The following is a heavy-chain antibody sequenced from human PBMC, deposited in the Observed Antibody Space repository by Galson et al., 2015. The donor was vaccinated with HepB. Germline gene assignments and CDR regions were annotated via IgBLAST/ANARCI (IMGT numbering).Heavy chain of an antibody. CDR1: GFNFAKYW. CDR3: ARLNGVGVTKTDGYYWFDP. V-gene: IGHV5-51*03. D-gene: IGHD1-26*01. Sequence: QSGAEVKKPGESLRISCKGSGFNFAKYWIGWVRQMPGKGLEWMGLIYPGDSETRYSPSFQGQVTISVDRSISTAYLQWSGLRASDTAMYYCARLNGVGVTKTDGYYWFDPWGQGTLVTVSS. J-gene: IGHJ5*02. CDR2: IYPGDSET.